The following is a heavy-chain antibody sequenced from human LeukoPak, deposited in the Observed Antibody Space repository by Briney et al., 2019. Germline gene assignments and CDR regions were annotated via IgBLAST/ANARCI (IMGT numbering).Heavy chain of an antibody. CDR1: GYTFTSYD. D-gene: IGHD3-10*01. J-gene: IGHJ4*02. CDR2: MNPNSGNT. V-gene: IGHV1-8*01. Sequence: ASVKVSCKASGYTFTSYDINWVRPATGQGLEWMGWMNPNSGNTGYAQKFQGRVTMTRNTSISTAYMELSSLRSEDTAVYYCARGVPYYYGSGSSYYLDYWGQGTLVTVSS. CDR3: ARGVPYYYGSGSSYYLDY.